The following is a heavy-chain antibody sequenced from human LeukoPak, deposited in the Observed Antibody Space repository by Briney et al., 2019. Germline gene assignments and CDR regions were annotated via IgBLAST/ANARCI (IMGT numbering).Heavy chain of an antibody. D-gene: IGHD4-11*01. CDR3: ARFNYEGGYFDY. Sequence: PSETLSLTCTVSGGSISSYYWSWIRQPPGKGLEYIGYIYTSGSTNYNPSLKSRVTVSVDTSKNQFSLKLSSVTAADTAVYYCARFNYEGGYFDYWGQGTLVTVPS. V-gene: IGHV4-4*09. CDR2: IYTSGST. CDR1: GGSISSYY. J-gene: IGHJ4*02.